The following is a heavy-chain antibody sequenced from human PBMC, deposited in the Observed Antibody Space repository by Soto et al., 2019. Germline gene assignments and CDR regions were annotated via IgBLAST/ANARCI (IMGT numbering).Heavy chain of an antibody. Sequence: QVQLVESGGGVVKPGRSLRLSCVASGFTFTNYGMHWVRQAPGKGLEWVALIYNDESNKDYADSVKGRFTISRDNSKNTLYLQMNSLRAEDTAVYYCARDSIAVATDFDYWGQGTLVTVSS. V-gene: IGHV3-33*01. D-gene: IGHD6-19*01. CDR3: ARDSIAVATDFDY. CDR2: IYNDESNK. CDR1: GFTFTNYG. J-gene: IGHJ4*02.